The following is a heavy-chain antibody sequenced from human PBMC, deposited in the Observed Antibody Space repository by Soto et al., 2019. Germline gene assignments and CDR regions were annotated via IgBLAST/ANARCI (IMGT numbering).Heavy chain of an antibody. V-gene: IGHV3-53*01. Sequence: EVQLVDSGGDLIQPGGSLRLSCGASGFTVSGNSLSWVRQAPGKGLEWVSYIYIDGSTYYADSVRGRFTLTRDNSKNTLYLQMNNLRGEDRAVYYCAGDGGSGTAVAGIQYSGMDVWGQGTTVTVSS. D-gene: IGHD6-19*01. CDR2: IYIDGST. CDR3: AGDGGSGTAVAGIQYSGMDV. J-gene: IGHJ6*02. CDR1: GFTVSGNS.